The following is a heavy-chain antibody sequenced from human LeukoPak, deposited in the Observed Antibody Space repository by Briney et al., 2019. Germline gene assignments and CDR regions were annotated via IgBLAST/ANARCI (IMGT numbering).Heavy chain of an antibody. CDR2: INHSGST. D-gene: IGHD3-10*01. CDR1: GGSFSGYY. Sequence: SETLSLTCAVYGGSFSGYYWSWIRQPPGKGLEWIGEINHSGSTNYNPSLKSRVTISVDTSKNQFSLKLSSVTAADTAVYYCARGSPVTMVQGVPYFYYWGQGTLVTVSS. CDR3: ARGSPVTMVQGVPYFYY. J-gene: IGHJ4*02. V-gene: IGHV4-34*01.